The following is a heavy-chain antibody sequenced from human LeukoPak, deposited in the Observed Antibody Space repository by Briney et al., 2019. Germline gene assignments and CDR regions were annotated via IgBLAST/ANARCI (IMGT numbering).Heavy chain of an antibody. CDR2: ISSSSSAI. J-gene: IGHJ6*03. CDR3: ILPDYYGSGSYHGGHMDV. Sequence: AGGSLRLSCAASGFTFSSYSMNWVRQAPGKGLEWVSYISSSSSAIYYADSVKGRFTISRDNAKNSLYLQMNSLRAEDTAVYYCILPDYYGSGSYHGGHMDVWGKGTTVTVSS. CDR1: GFTFSSYS. V-gene: IGHV3-48*01. D-gene: IGHD3-10*01.